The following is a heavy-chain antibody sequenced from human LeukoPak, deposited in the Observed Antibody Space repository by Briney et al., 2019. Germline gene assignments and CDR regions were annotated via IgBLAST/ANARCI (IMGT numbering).Heavy chain of an antibody. Sequence: VASVKVSCKASGHTFTSYYMHWVRQAPGQGLEWMGIINPSGGSTSYAQKFQGRVTMTRDTSTSTVYMELSSLRSEDTAVYYCARVVGITGTTDYWGQGTLVTVSS. CDR3: ARVVGITGTTDY. V-gene: IGHV1-46*01. CDR1: GHTFTSYY. CDR2: INPSGGST. J-gene: IGHJ4*02. D-gene: IGHD1-7*01.